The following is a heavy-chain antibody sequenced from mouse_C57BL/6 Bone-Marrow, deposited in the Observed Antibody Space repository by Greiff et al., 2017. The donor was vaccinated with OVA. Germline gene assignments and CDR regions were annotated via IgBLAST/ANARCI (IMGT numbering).Heavy chain of an antibody. J-gene: IGHJ4*01. CDR1: GYTFTSYW. CDR2: IDPSDSYT. Sequence: QVQLKQSGAELVRPGTSVKLSCKASGYTFTSYWMHWVKQRPGQGLEWIGVIDPSDSYTNYNQKFKGKATLTVDTSSSTAYMQLSSLTSEDSAVYYCARCLERAMDYWGQGTSVTVSS. V-gene: IGHV1-59*01. CDR3: ARCLERAMDY.